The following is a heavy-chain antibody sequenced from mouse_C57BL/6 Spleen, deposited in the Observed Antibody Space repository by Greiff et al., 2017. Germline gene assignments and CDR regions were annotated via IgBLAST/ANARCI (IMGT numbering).Heavy chain of an antibody. D-gene: IGHD1-1*01. J-gene: IGHJ2*01. V-gene: IGHV1-82*01. CDR3: ARCGYYGFDY. Sequence: VQLQQSGPELVKPGASVKISCKASGYAFSSSWMNWVKQRPGKGLEWIGRIYPGDGDTNYTGKFKGKATMTADKSSSPDNMLLNSLASEDSSVYSCARCGYYGFDYWGQGTTLTVAS. CDR1: GYAFSSSW. CDR2: IYPGDGDT.